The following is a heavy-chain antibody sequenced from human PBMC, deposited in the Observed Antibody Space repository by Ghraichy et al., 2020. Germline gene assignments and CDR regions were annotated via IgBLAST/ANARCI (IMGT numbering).Heavy chain of an antibody. CDR1: GFILSDYE. V-gene: IGHV3-48*03. J-gene: IGHJ4*02. CDR2: ISISGGNI. Sequence: LSLTCAASGFILSDYEMSWVRQSPGRGLEWVSYISISGGNIYYADSVKGRFTISRDNAKNSLFLQMNSLRAEDTAVYYCARDGSDFGDRVEYWGQGTLVTVSS. CDR3: ARDGSDFGDRVEY. D-gene: IGHD4-17*01.